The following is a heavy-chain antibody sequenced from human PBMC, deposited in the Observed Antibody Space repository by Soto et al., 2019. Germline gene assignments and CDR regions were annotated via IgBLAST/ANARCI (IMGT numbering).Heavy chain of an antibody. D-gene: IGHD3-10*01. V-gene: IGHV3-33*01. J-gene: IGHJ6*02. CDR2: ILNDGSNR. CDR1: EFTFSNYG. CDR3: ARDDEYSGNGMDV. Sequence: QVKLVESGGGVVQPGRSLRLSCAASEFTFSNYGMHWVRQAPGKGLEWVAVILNDGSNRFHADSVKDRFTISSDNSKNPLYLQINSLRAEDTAVYYCARDDEYSGNGMDVWGQGTTVTVS.